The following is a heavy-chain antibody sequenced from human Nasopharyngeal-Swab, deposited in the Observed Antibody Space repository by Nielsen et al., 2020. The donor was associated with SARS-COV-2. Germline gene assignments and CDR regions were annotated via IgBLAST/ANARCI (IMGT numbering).Heavy chain of an antibody. CDR2: ISHNSGT. CDR1: GVSITSQY. Sequence: SETLSLTCTVSGVSITSQYWSWIRQPPGKGLEWIGSISHNSGTSYNPSLKSRATMFMDTSKNQFSLRLRSVTAADTAVYYCAKEGATGWFDPWGQGTLVTVSS. J-gene: IGHJ5*02. V-gene: IGHV4-59*11. CDR3: AKEGATGWFDP.